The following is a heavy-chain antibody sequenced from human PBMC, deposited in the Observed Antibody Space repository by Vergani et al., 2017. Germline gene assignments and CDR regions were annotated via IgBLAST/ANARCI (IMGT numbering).Heavy chain of an antibody. V-gene: IGHV1-46*03. Sequence: QVQVVQPGAEVKKSGASVKVSCKTPGYTFSNYYMHWVRQAPGQGLEWMGIINPSGGHTNYAQKFQGRVTMTRDTSTRTVYMELSSLRSEDTAIYYCARGDYGILTGYRYWGQGTLVTVSA. J-gene: IGHJ4*02. CDR2: INPSGGHT. CDR3: ARGDYGILTGYRY. D-gene: IGHD3-9*01. CDR1: GYTFSNYY.